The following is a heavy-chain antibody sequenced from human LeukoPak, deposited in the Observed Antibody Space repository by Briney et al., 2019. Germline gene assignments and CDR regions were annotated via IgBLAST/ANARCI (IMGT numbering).Heavy chain of an antibody. D-gene: IGHD5-18*01. CDR2: ITSTSSYI. CDR1: GFTFSNYN. J-gene: IGHJ4*02. CDR3: AKDLRGYSYVVDY. Sequence: GGSLRLSCAASGFTFSNYNMNWVRQAPGKGLEWVSSITSTSSYIYYADSVKGRFTISRDNAKNSLYLQMNSLRAEDTALYYCAKDLRGYSYVVDYWGQGTLVTVSS. V-gene: IGHV3-21*04.